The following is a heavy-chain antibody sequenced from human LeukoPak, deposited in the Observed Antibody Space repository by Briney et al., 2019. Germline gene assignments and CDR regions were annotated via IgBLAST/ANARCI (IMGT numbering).Heavy chain of an antibody. J-gene: IGHJ6*02. Sequence: PSETLSLTCTASGGSISSYYWSWIRQPAGKGLEWIGRIYTSGSTNYNPSLKSRVTMSVDTSKNQFSLKLSSVTAADTAVYYCARGGYSYGYYYYGMDVWGQGTTVTVSS. CDR3: ARGGYSYGYYYYGMDV. CDR2: IYTSGST. CDR1: GGSISSYY. V-gene: IGHV4-4*07. D-gene: IGHD5-18*01.